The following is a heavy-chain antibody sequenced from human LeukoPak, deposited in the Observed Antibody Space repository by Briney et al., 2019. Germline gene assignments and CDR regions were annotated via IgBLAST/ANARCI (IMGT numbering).Heavy chain of an antibody. V-gene: IGHV3-11*04. Sequence: PGGSLRLSCAASGFTFSDYFMTWIRQAPGKGLEWVSYISGSGSNKYYADSVKGRFTISRDNAKNSLYLQMNSLRVEDTAVYYCATSQLSVAGILVDWGQGTLVTVSS. J-gene: IGHJ4*02. D-gene: IGHD6-19*01. CDR3: ATSQLSVAGILVD. CDR2: ISGSGSNK. CDR1: GFTFSDYF.